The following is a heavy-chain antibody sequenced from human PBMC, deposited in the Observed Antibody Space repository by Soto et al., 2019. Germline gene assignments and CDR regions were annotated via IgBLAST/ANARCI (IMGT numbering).Heavy chain of an antibody. CDR3: ARRGGPADF. CDR2: IYFGGST. V-gene: IGHV4-39*01. CDR1: GGSISSSTYY. Sequence: QLQLQESDPGLVKPSETLSLTCTVSGGSISSSTYYWGWIRQPPGKGLEWIGSIYFGGSTYYNPSLKSRVTISVDTSKSQFSLKLSSVTAADTAVYYCARRGGPADFWGQGTLVTVSS. D-gene: IGHD2-15*01. J-gene: IGHJ4*02.